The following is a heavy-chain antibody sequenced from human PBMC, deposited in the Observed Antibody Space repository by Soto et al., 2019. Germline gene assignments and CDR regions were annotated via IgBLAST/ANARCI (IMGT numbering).Heavy chain of an antibody. CDR1: GYTFTSFY. CDR3: AREYYYGSVPWD. D-gene: IGHD3-10*01. J-gene: IGHJ4*02. CDR2: ISAYNGNT. Sequence: ASVKVSCKASGYTFTSFYIHWVRQAPGQGLEWMGWISAYNGNTNYAQKLQGRVTMTTDTSTSTAYMELRSLRSDDTAVYYCAREYYYGSVPWDWGQGTLVTVSS. V-gene: IGHV1-18*04.